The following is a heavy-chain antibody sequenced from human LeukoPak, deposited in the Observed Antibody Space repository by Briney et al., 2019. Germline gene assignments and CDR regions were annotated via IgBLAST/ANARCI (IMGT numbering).Heavy chain of an antibody. J-gene: IGHJ4*02. Sequence: GGSLRLSCAASGFTFSSYTMNWVRQAPGKGLEWVSSISSSSSYIYYADSVKGRFTISRDNAKNSLYLQMNSLRAEDTAVYYCAKVGVLAGSKYFDYWGQGTLVTVSS. CDR2: ISSSSSYI. CDR3: AKVGVLAGSKYFDY. D-gene: IGHD3-10*01. CDR1: GFTFSSYT. V-gene: IGHV3-21*01.